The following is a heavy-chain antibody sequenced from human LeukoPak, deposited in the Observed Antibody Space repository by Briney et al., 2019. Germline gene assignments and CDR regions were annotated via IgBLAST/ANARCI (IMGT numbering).Heavy chain of an antibody. CDR2: ISAYNGNT. Sequence: GASVKVSCKASSYTFTSYGNSWVRQAPGQGLDWMGWISAYNGNTNYAQKLQGRVTMTTDTSTSTAYMERRSLRSDDTAVYCCARDDFGWYALDYWGQGTLVTVSS. J-gene: IGHJ4*02. D-gene: IGHD6-19*01. CDR1: SYTFTSYG. CDR3: ARDDFGWYALDY. V-gene: IGHV1-18*01.